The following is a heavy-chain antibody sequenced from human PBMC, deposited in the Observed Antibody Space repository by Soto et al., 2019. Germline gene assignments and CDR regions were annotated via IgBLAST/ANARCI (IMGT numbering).Heavy chain of an antibody. D-gene: IGHD4-17*01. J-gene: IGHJ3*02. CDR3: VRSAYGDYEGHDAFDI. V-gene: IGHV3-33*01. Sequence: QVQLVESGGGVVQPGKSLRLSCEASGFTLISHGMHWVRQAPGKGLEWVAVIWNDGSYKYYPDSVKGRFTISRDDSKNTLYLQMDSLRVEDTAFYYCVRSAYGDYEGHDAFDIWGQGTMVTVSS. CDR2: IWNDGSYK. CDR1: GFTLISHG.